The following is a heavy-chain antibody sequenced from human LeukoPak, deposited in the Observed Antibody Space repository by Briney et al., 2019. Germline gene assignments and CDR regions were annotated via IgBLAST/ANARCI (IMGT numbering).Heavy chain of an antibody. CDR3: AQGSGSYYNLGSRYFDY. Sequence: SGPTLVHPTQTLTLTCTFSGFSLSTRGMCVSWIRQPPGKALEWLALIDWDDDKYYSTSLKTRLTISKDTSKNQVVLTMTNMDPVDTATYYCAQGSGSYYNLGSRYFDYWGQGTLVTVSS. J-gene: IGHJ4*02. D-gene: IGHD3-10*01. V-gene: IGHV2-70*01. CDR1: GFSLSTRGMC. CDR2: IDWDDDK.